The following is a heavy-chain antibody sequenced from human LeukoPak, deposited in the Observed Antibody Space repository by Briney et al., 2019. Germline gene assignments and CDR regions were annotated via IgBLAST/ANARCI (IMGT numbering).Heavy chain of an antibody. CDR1: GYTLTGYY. CDR3: ARDRTRTGYSSGWSHDY. CDR2: INPNSGGT. Sequence: ASVQVFCKASGYTLTGYYMHSVGQAPGQGHEWMGWINPNSGGTNYAQKFQGRVTMTRDTSISTAYMELSRLRSDDTAVYYCARDRTRTGYSSGWSHDYWGQGTLVTVSS. V-gene: IGHV1-2*02. J-gene: IGHJ4*02. D-gene: IGHD6-19*01.